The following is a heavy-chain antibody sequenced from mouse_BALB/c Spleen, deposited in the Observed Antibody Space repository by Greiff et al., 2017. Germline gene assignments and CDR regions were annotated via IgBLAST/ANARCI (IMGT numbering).Heavy chain of an antibody. D-gene: IGHD2-1*01. CDR2: ISSGSSTI. J-gene: IGHJ2*01. CDR1: GFTFSSFG. Sequence: EVHLVESGGGLVQPGGSRKLSCAASGFTFSSFGMHWVRQAPEKGLEWVAYISSGSSTIYYADTVKGRFTISRDNPKNTLFLQMTSLRSEDTAMYYCARSDGNYLYYAMDYWGQGTTLTVSS. CDR3: ARSDGNYLYYAMDY. V-gene: IGHV5-17*02.